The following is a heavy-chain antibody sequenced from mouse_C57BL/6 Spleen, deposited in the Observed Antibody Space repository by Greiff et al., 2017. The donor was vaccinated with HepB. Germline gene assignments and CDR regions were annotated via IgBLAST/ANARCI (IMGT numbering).Heavy chain of an antibody. CDR3: ARSRDYDSWFAY. CDR1: GYTFTSYT. J-gene: IGHJ3*01. V-gene: IGHV1-4*01. CDR2: INPSSGYT. Sequence: VQLQQSGAELARPGASVKMSCKASGYTFTSYTMHWVKQRPGQGLEWIGYINPSSGYTKYNQKFKDKATLTADKSSSTAYMQLSSLTSEDSAVYYCARSRDYDSWFAYWGQGTLVTVSA. D-gene: IGHD2-4*01.